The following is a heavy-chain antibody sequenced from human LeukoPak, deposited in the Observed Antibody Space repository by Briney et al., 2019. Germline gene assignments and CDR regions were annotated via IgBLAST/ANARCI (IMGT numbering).Heavy chain of an antibody. D-gene: IGHD6-19*01. V-gene: IGHV3-7*01. CDR1: GFTFSSNY. Sequence: PGGSLRLSCAASGFTFSSNYMSWVRQAPGKGLEWVANIKQDSSATAYVDSVKGRFTISRDNAKNSLYLQRNSLRPEDTAVYYCARWSYSSGWFIDYWGQGTLVTVSS. CDR3: ARWSYSSGWFIDY. J-gene: IGHJ4*02. CDR2: IKQDSSAT.